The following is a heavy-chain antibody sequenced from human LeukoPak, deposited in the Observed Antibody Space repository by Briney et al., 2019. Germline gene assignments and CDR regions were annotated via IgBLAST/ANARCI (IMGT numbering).Heavy chain of an antibody. CDR3: ARGGSIYFAD. CDR1: GFSFSSFT. D-gene: IGHD2/OR15-2a*01. V-gene: IGHV3-7*04. CDR2: MKEDGSET. Sequence: GGSLRLSCAASGFSFSSFTMSWVRQAPGKGLEWVARMKEDGSETYYVDSVKGRFTISRDNAKSSLYLQINYLRVEDTAVYYCARGGSIYFADWGQGTLATVSS. J-gene: IGHJ4*02.